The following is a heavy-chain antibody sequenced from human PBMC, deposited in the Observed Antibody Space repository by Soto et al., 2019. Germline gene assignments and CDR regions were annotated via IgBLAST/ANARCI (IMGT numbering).Heavy chain of an antibody. Sequence: SETLSLTCTVSGGSISSYYWSWIRQPPGKGLEWIGYIYYSGSTNYNPSLKSRVTISVDTSKNQFSLKLSSVTAADTAVYYCARSNYYDSSGYYPSIPDQFDYWGQGTLVTVSS. V-gene: IGHV4-59*01. CDR2: IYYSGST. CDR1: GGSISSYY. D-gene: IGHD3-22*01. CDR3: ARSNYYDSSGYYPSIPDQFDY. J-gene: IGHJ4*02.